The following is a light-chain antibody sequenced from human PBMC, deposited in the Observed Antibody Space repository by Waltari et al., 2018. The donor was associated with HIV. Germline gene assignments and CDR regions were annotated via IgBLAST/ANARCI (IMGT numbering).Light chain of an antibody. Sequence: QSLLTQPPSASGTPGQRVTISCSGSNSNIGTNAVNWYQQVPGTAPKVIIYGTDQRPSWVPDLFAGSKSGTSASRASSALQSEDEADYYCATWDDSLVRPGVVFGGRTKLTVL. V-gene: IGLV1-44*01. CDR2: GTD. J-gene: IGLJ2*01. CDR1: NSNIGTNA. CDR3: ATWDDSLVRPGVV.